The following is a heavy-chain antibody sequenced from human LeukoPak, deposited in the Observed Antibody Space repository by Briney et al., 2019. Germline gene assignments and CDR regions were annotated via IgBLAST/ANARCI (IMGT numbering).Heavy chain of an antibody. D-gene: IGHD4-17*01. CDR3: ARDINGDLDY. V-gene: IGHV1-69*04. CDR1: GGTFSGSA. CDR2: IIPVLALA. J-gene: IGHJ4*02. Sequence: SVKVSCKTSGGTFSGSAITWVRQAPGQGLEWMGRIIPVLALATYAQKFQGRVTITADQSTTTAYMELNTLRSEDTAVFYCARDINGDLDYWGQGTLVTVSS.